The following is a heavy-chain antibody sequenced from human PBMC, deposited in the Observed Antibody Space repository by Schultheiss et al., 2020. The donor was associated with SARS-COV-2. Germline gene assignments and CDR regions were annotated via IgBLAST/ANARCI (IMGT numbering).Heavy chain of an antibody. CDR1: GGSISSYY. V-gene: IGHV4-59*04. CDR3: ARGSGWELHFDY. D-gene: IGHD1-26*01. CDR2: IYHSGST. Sequence: SETLSLTCTVSGGSISSYYWSWIRQPPGKGLEWIGSIYHSGSTYYNPSLKSRVTISVDTSKNQFSLKLSSVTAADTAVYYCARGSGWELHFDYWGQGTLVTVSS. J-gene: IGHJ4*02.